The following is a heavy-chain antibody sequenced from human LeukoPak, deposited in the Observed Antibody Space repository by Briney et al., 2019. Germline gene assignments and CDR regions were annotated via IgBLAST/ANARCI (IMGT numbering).Heavy chain of an antibody. D-gene: IGHD6-19*01. Sequence: SETLSLTCTVSGGSISSYYWSWIRQPPGKGLEWIGYVSYSGSTNYKPSLLSRITISADTSKNQSSLELRSVTAADTAVYYCARYYSSGWYGFDYWGQGTLVTVSS. CDR1: GGSISSYY. J-gene: IGHJ4*02. CDR2: VSYSGST. CDR3: ARYYSSGWYGFDY. V-gene: IGHV4-59*01.